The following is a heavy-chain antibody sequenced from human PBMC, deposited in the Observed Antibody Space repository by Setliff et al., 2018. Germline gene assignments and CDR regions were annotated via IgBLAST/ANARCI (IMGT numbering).Heavy chain of an antibody. J-gene: IGHJ4*02. V-gene: IGHV1-18*01. D-gene: IGHD3-3*01. CDR2: IRVYDGYT. CDR3: VRGPGPSVGVAIPFDH. Sequence: GASVKVSCKTSGYMSTTYGISWVRQDPGQGLEWMGWIRVYDGYTDYAQKFQGRVTMTKDTSTSTAYMELRSLRPDDTAVYYCVRGPGPSVGVAIPFDHWGQGSLVTVSS. CDR1: GYMSTTYG.